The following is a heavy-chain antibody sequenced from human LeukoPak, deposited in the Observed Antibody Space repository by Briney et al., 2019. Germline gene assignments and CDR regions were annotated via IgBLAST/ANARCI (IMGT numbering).Heavy chain of an antibody. CDR1: GFTVSSNH. CDR3: ARIFYYGSGNNWFDP. Sequence: RSGGSLRLSCVVSGFTVSSNHMSWVRQAPGKGLEWVSVIYRGGNTYYADSVKGRFTISRDISKNTVYLQMNSLRAEDTAIYYCARIFYYGSGNNWFDPWGQGTLVTVSS. D-gene: IGHD3-10*01. V-gene: IGHV3-53*01. J-gene: IGHJ5*02. CDR2: IYRGGNT.